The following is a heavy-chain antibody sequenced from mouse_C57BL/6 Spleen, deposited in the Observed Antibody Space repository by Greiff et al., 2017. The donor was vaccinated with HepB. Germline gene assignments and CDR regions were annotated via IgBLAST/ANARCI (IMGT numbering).Heavy chain of an antibody. D-gene: IGHD1-1*01. V-gene: IGHV1-15*01. Sequence: QVQLQQSGAELVRPGASVTLSCKASGYTFTDYEMHWVKQTPVHGLEWIGAIDPETGGTAYNQKFKGKALLTADKSSSTAYMELRSLTSEDSAVYYCTRWVTTGYFDYWGQGTTLTVSS. CDR3: TRWVTTGYFDY. CDR2: IDPETGGT. J-gene: IGHJ2*01. CDR1: GYTFTDYE.